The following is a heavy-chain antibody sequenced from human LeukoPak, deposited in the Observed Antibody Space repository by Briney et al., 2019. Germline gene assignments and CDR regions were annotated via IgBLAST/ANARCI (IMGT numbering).Heavy chain of an antibody. D-gene: IGHD1-20*01. J-gene: IGHJ4*02. CDR1: GFTFTTYW. V-gene: IGHV3-74*01. Sequence: GGSLRLSCAACGFTFTTYWMHWVRQAPGKGLVWVSRSNSDGSSTIYADSVKGRFTISRDNAKNTLYLQMNSLRAEDTAVYYCARASNWKYDYWGQGTLVTVSS. CDR2: SNSDGSST. CDR3: ARASNWKYDY.